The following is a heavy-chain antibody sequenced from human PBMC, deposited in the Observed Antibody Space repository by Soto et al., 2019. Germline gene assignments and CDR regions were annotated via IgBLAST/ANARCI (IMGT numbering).Heavy chain of an antibody. D-gene: IGHD6-13*01. CDR2: IYYSGST. CDR1: GGSISSYY. CDR3: ARGEGYSSSWRTYYYYGMDV. J-gene: IGHJ6*02. Sequence: SETLSLTCTVSGGSISSYYWSWIRQPPGKGLDWIGYIYYSGSTNYNPSLKSRVTISVDTSKNQFSLKLSSVTAADTAVYYCARGEGYSSSWRTYYYYGMDVWGQGTKVTVSS. V-gene: IGHV4-59*01.